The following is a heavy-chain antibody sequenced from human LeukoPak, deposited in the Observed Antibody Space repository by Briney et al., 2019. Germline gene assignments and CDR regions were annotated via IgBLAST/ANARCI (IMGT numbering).Heavy chain of an antibody. J-gene: IGHJ5*02. Sequence: ASVKVSCKASGYTFTSYDINWVRQATGQGLEWMGWMNPNSGNTGYAQKFQGRVTMTRNTSISTAYMELSSLRSEDTAVYYCARGQGYCSSISCYRDWFDPWGQGTLVTVSS. CDR3: ARGQGYCSSISCYRDWFDP. D-gene: IGHD2-2*02. V-gene: IGHV1-8*01. CDR1: GYTFTSYD. CDR2: MNPNSGNT.